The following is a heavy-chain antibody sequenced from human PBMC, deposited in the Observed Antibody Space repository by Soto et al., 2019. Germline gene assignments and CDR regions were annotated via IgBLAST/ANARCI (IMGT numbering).Heavy chain of an antibody. V-gene: IGHV4-39*01. CDR1: GGSIKGTGFF. J-gene: IGHJ5*02. CDR2: LYDNENDRN. D-gene: IGHD2-21*01. Sequence: SETLSLTCTVSGGSIKGTGFFWAWIRQSPGKGLEWIASLYDNENDRNYYNPSLKSRVTISADTSKNQMSLTLTSVTAADTAVYSCARHGTFWGDTPRWVDPWGQGTLVTVSS. CDR3: ARHGTFWGDTPRWVDP.